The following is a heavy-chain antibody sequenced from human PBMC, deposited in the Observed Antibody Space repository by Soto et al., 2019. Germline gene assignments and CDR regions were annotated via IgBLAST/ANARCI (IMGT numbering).Heavy chain of an antibody. CDR2: IYYSGST. J-gene: IGHJ3*02. CDR1: GGSISSGGYY. Sequence: PSETLSLTCTVSGGSISSGGYYWSWIRQHPGKGLEWIGYIYYSGSTYYNPSLKSRVTISVDTSKNQFSLKLSSVTAAGTAVYYCARGGSGSPDAFDIWGQGTMVTVSS. CDR3: ARGGSGSPDAFDI. D-gene: IGHD3-22*01. V-gene: IGHV4-31*03.